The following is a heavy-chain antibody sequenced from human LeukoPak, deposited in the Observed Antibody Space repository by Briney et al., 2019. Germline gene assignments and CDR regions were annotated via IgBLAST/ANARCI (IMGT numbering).Heavy chain of an antibody. CDR3: ARHRGYCSSTSCYPYYFDY. CDR1: AFTVSSNY. D-gene: IGHD2-2*01. Sequence: GGSLRLSCATSAFTVSSNYMSWVRQAPGKGLEWVSIIYSGGSTYYADSVKGRFTISRDNSKNTLYLQMNSLRAEDTAVYYCARHRGYCSSTSCYPYYFDYWGQGTLVTVSS. J-gene: IGHJ4*02. CDR2: IYSGGST. V-gene: IGHV3-66*04.